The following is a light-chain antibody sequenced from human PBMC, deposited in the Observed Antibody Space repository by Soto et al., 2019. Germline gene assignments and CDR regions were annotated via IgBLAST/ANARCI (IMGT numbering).Light chain of an antibody. V-gene: IGKV1-5*03. Sequence: DIQMTQSPSTLSASVGDSVTITCRASQSISSWLAWYQQKPGTAPKLLIYKASTLQSGVPSRFSGSGSGTEFTLTISSLQPDDSATYYCQQYRDNWTFGQGTKVEIK. J-gene: IGKJ1*01. CDR1: QSISSW. CDR3: QQYRDNWT. CDR2: KAS.